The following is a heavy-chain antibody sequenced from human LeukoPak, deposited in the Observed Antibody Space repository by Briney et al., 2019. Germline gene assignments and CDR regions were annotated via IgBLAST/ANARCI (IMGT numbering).Heavy chain of an antibody. CDR1: GGSISISSYY. D-gene: IGHD3-10*01. V-gene: IGHV4-39*01. CDR2: IYYSGST. J-gene: IGHJ5*02. Sequence: SETLSLTCTVSGGSISISSYYWGWVRQPPGNGLEGIGSIYYSGSTYYNPSHKSRDTISVDTSKNQFSLKLSSVTAADTAVYYCARRITMVRGATEGWFDPWGQGTLVTVSS. CDR3: ARRITMVRGATEGWFDP.